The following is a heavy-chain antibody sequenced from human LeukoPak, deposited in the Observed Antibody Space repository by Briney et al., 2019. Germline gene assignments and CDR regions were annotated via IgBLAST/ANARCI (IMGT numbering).Heavy chain of an antibody. D-gene: IGHD1-26*01. Sequence: ADSVKGRFTISRDNAKNSLYLQMNSLRAEDTALYYCARGGASGSYGGDYWGQGTLVTVSS. CDR3: ARGGASGSYGGDY. V-gene: IGHV3-20*03. J-gene: IGHJ4*02.